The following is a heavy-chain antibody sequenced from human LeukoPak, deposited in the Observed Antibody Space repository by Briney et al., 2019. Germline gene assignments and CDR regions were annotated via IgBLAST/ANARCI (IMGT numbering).Heavy chain of an antibody. CDR3: AKDATWNGLPFLQWFYKICGY. D-gene: IGHD3-3*01. CDR1: GGSFSGYY. CDR2: INNSGRT. V-gene: IGHV4-34*01. Sequence: ASETLSFTCAVYGGSFSGYYWSWIRQPPGKGLEGMVEINNSGRTNYNPSLNRRTTISTDTSKKQFSLKLSSVTAANTALYYCAKDATWNGLPFLQWFYKICGYWGKGNLVTVSS. J-gene: IGHJ4*02.